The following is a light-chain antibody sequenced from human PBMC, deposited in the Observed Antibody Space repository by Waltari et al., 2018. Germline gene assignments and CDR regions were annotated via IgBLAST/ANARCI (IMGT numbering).Light chain of an antibody. Sequence: DIQMIQSPSSVSASLGDRVTITCRASQDIGRWLAWYQHKPGRAPNLLIFAASNLQNGVPSRFCGSGSGTYFTLTINSLQPEDFATYYCQQTNTFPLTFGQGTKLEIK. CDR3: QQTNTFPLT. CDR2: AAS. J-gene: IGKJ2*01. CDR1: QDIGRW. V-gene: IGKV1-12*01.